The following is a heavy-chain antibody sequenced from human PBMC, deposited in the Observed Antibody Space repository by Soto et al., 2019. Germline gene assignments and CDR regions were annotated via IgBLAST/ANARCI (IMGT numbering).Heavy chain of an antibody. CDR3: ARGGSEMSYGAFDI. Sequence: GESLKISCAASGFTFSSYAMSWVRQAPGKGLEWVSSISSSSSYIYYADSVKGRFTISRDIAKNSLYLQMNSLRAEDTAVYYCARGGSEMSYGAFDIWGQGTMVTVSS. V-gene: IGHV3-21*01. J-gene: IGHJ3*02. CDR1: GFTFSSYA. CDR2: ISSSSSYI. D-gene: IGHD1-26*01.